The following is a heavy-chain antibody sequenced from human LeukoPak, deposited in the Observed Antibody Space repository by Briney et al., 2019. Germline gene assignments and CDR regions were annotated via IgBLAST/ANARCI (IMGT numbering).Heavy chain of an antibody. J-gene: IGHJ4*02. D-gene: IGHD6-19*01. Sequence: SETLSLTCTVSGGSISSSSYYWGWIRQPPGKGLEWIGRIYYSGSTYYSPSLKSRVTISVDTSKNQFSLKLSSVTAADTAVYYCARVYSSGWFDYWGQGTLVTVSS. CDR1: GGSISSSSYY. CDR2: IYYSGST. V-gene: IGHV4-39*01. CDR3: ARVYSSGWFDY.